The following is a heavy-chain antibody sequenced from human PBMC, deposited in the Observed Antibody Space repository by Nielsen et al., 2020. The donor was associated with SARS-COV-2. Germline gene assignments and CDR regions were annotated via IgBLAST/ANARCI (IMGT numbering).Heavy chain of an antibody. CDR1: GFTFSSYW. CDR2: INSDGSST. D-gene: IGHD2-21*01. CDR3: ASPGLLI. J-gene: IGHJ3*02. V-gene: IGHV3-74*01. Sequence: GESLKISCAASGFTFSSYWMHWVRQAPGKGLVWVSRINSDGSSTSYADSVKGRFTISRDNAKNTLYLQMNSLRAEDTTVYYCASPGLLIWGQGTMVTVSS.